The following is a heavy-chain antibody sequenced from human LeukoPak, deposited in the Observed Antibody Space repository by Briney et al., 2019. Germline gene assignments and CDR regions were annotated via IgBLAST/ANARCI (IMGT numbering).Heavy chain of an antibody. CDR1: GFTFSDYY. CDR3: AVLTYQLLDYYFDY. Sequence: GGSLRLSCAASGFTFSDYYMSWIRQAPGKGLEWVSYISSSGSTTYYADSVKGRFTISRDNAKNSLYLQMNSLRAEDTAVYYCAVLTYQLLDYYFDYWGQGTLVTVSS. J-gene: IGHJ4*02. CDR2: ISSSGSTT. V-gene: IGHV3-11*04. D-gene: IGHD2-2*01.